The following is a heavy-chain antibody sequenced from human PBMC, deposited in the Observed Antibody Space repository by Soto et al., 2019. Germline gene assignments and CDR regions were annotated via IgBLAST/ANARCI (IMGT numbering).Heavy chain of an antibody. CDR3: ARDRGVAPPVAGNTHYYYYMDV. Sequence: QDQLVQSGVEVKKPGASVKVSCKASGYSFTNYGITWVRQAPGQGFEWVGWISAYNGNTNYAQKFQGRVTLTTDASTSTAYLEWRSLRSDDTAVYYCARDRGVAPPVAGNTHYYYYMDVWGKGTTVTVSS. D-gene: IGHD6-19*01. CDR1: GYSFTNYG. J-gene: IGHJ6*03. CDR2: ISAYNGNT. V-gene: IGHV1-18*01.